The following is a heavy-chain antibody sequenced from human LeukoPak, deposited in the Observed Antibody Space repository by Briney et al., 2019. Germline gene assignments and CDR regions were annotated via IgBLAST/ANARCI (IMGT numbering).Heavy chain of an antibody. CDR1: GYTFTSYG. J-gene: IGHJ4*02. CDR3: ARNFHPGNWDY. CDR2: IIPIFGTA. V-gene: IGHV1-69*06. D-gene: IGHD1-14*01. Sequence: SVKVSCKASGYTFTSYGISWVRQAPGQGLEWMGGIIPIFGTANYAQKFQGRVTITADKSTSAAYMELRSLRSDDTAVYYCARNFHPGNWDYWGQGTLVTVSS.